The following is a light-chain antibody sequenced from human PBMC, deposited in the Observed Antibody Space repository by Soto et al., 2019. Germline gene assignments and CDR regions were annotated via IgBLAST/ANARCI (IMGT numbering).Light chain of an antibody. J-gene: IGLJ2*01. Sequence: QLVLTQSPSASASLGASVKLTCTLSSGHSNYAIAWHQQQPEKGPRYLMKLNSDGSHTKGDGIPDRFSGSSSGAERYLTISSLQSEDEADYYCQTWATGENVVFGGGTKVTVL. CDR3: QTWATGENVV. CDR2: LNSDGSH. CDR1: SGHSNYA. V-gene: IGLV4-69*02.